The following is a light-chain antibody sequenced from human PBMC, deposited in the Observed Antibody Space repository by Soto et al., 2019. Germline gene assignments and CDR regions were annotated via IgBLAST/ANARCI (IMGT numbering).Light chain of an antibody. CDR2: KAS. V-gene: IGKV1-5*03. CDR3: QQYNSTQGYT. Sequence: DIQMTQSPSTLSASVGDRVTITCRASQSISSWLAWYQQKPGKAPKLLIYKASSLESGVPSRFSGSGSGTEFTLTISSLQPDDFATYYCQQYNSTQGYTFGQGPKLEIK. CDR1: QSISSW. J-gene: IGKJ2*01.